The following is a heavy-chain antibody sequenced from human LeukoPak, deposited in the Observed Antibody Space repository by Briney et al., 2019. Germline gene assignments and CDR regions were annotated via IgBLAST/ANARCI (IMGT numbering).Heavy chain of an antibody. J-gene: IGHJ4*02. CDR3: AKAIRLTGGLYYFEY. V-gene: IGHV3-23*01. CDR1: GFTFSTFA. Sequence: GGSLRLSCAASGFTFSTFAMSWVRQAPGKWLEWVAAISASGGTPYYADSVKGRFTISRDNSKNTLYLQMNSLRPEDTAVYYCAKAIRLTGGLYYFEYWGQGTLVTVSS. D-gene: IGHD1-20*01. CDR2: ISASGGTP.